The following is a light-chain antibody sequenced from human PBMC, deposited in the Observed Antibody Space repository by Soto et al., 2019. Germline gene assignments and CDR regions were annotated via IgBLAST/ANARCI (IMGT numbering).Light chain of an antibody. CDR1: QSVTINY. V-gene: IGKV3-20*01. CDR2: GAS. CDR3: QQYGGSPWT. J-gene: IGKJ1*01. Sequence: EIVLTQSPGTLSLSPGERATLSCRASQSVTINYLAWYQQKPGQAPRLLIYGASSRATGIPDRFSGSGSGTDFTLTISRLEPEDFAVYYCQQYGGSPWTFGQGTKVEIK.